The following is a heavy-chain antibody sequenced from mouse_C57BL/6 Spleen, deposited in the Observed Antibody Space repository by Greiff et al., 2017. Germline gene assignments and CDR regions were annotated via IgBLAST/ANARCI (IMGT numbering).Heavy chain of an antibody. CDR2: IYPGNSDT. CDR3: TREGVYDGYYDYAMDY. D-gene: IGHD2-3*01. Sequence: EVQLQQSGTVLARPGASVKMSCKTSGYTFTSYWMHWVKQRPGQGLEWIGAIYPGNSDTSYNQKFKGKAKLTAVTSASTAYMELSSLTNEDSAVYYCTREGVYDGYYDYAMDYWGQGTSVTVSS. CDR1: GYTFTSYW. V-gene: IGHV1-5*01. J-gene: IGHJ4*01.